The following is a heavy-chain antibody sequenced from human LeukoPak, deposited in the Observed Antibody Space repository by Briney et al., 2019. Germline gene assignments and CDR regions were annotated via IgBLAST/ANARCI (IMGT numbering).Heavy chain of an antibody. D-gene: IGHD6-19*01. CDR3: ARQIAVAAIDY. CDR1: GGSFSGYY. J-gene: IGHJ4*02. Sequence: SETLSLTCAVYGGSFSGYYWSWIRQPPGKGLEWIGYIYYSGSTNYNPSLKSRVTISVDTSKNQFSLKLSSVTAADTAVYYCARQIAVAAIDYWGQGTLVTVSS. CDR2: IYYSGST. V-gene: IGHV4-59*08.